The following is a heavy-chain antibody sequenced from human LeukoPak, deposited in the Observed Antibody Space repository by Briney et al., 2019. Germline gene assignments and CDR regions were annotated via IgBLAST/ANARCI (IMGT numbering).Heavy chain of an antibody. J-gene: IGHJ6*03. Sequence: GGSLRLSCAAPGFTFSSYSMNWVRQAPGKELEWVSSISSSSSYIYYADSVKGRFTISRDNAKNSLYLQMNSLRAEDTAVYYCARAGYDFWSGPKSHYMDVWGKGTTVTVSS. D-gene: IGHD3-3*01. CDR3: ARAGYDFWSGPKSHYMDV. CDR2: ISSSSSYI. CDR1: GFTFSSYS. V-gene: IGHV3-21*01.